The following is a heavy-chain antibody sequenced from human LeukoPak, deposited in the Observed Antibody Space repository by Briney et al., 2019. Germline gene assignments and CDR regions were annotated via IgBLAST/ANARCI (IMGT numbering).Heavy chain of an antibody. D-gene: IGHD7-27*01. CDR1: GFSFTNYA. CDR3: AKANWVSNADAVW. CDR2: IRGAGET. Sequence: GGSLRLSCAASGFSFTNYAMSWVRQAPARGPEWVSSIRGAGETFYADSVKGRFTLSRDDSRNTVYLQLNNLRVEDTVIYYCAKANWVSNADAVWWGQGTQVTVSS. V-gene: IGHV3-23*01. J-gene: IGHJ4*02.